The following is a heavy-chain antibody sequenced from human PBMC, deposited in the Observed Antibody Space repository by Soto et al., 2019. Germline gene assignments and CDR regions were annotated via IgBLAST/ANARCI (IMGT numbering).Heavy chain of an antibody. CDR1: GGSFSDYY. V-gene: IGHV4-34*01. J-gene: IGHJ6*02. CDR2: INHSGST. D-gene: IGHD6-19*01. Sequence: PSETLSLTCAVYGGSFSDYYWSWLRQPPGKGLEWIGEINHSGSTNYNPFLKSRVTISVDTSKNQISLKLSSVTAADTAVYYCARGRAPAGYSSGWYYRAGHYYYGMDVWGQGTTVTV. CDR3: ARGRAPAGYSSGWYYRAGHYYYGMDV.